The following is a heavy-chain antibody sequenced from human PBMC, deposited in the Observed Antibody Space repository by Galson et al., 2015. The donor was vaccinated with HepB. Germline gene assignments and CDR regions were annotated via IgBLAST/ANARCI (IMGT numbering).Heavy chain of an antibody. J-gene: IGHJ4*02. CDR1: GFTFSSYS. V-gene: IGHV3-21*01. Sequence: SLRLSCAASGFTFSSYSMNWVRQAPGKGLEWVSSISSSSSYIYYADSVKGRFTISRDNAKNSLYLQMNSLRAEDTAVYYCARGVVADRRVVPAAEIDYWGQGTLVTVSS. CDR2: ISSSSSYI. D-gene: IGHD2-2*01. CDR3: ARGVVADRRVVPAAEIDY.